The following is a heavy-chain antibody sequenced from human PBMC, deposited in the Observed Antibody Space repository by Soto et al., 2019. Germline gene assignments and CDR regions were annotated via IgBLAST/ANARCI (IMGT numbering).Heavy chain of an antibody. V-gene: IGHV4-59*01. CDR1: GGFISTYF. CDR3: ARRPLQIRFLVLLFDP. CDR2: IFYNGTT. D-gene: IGHD3-3*01. J-gene: IGHJ5*02. Sequence: PSETLSLTCTVSGGFISTYFWSWIRQVPGKGPEWIGCIFYNGTTNYNPSLKSRVTMSVDTSKNQFSLKLNSVTAADTVVYYCARRPLQIRFLVLLFDPWGQGTQLTVSS.